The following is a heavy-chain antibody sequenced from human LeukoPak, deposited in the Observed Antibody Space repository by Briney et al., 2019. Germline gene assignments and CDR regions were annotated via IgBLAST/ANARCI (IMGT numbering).Heavy chain of an antibody. CDR3: AKVQALDAFDI. V-gene: IGHV3-23*01. J-gene: IGHJ3*02. CDR1: GFTFSTYA. CDR2: INRSGGTT. Sequence: PGGSLRLPCAASGFTFSTYAMSWVRQAPGRGLEWVSTINRSGGTTYYADSVKGRFTISRDNSKNTLYLQMNSLRAEDTALYYCAKVQALDAFDIWGQGTMVTVSS.